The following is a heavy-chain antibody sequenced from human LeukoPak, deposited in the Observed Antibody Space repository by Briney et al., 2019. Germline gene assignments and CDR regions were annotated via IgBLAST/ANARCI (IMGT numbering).Heavy chain of an antibody. CDR1: GGSISSYY. D-gene: IGHD3-22*01. J-gene: IGHJ4*02. CDR2: IYTSGST. V-gene: IGHV4-4*07. Sequence: SETLSLTCTVSGGSISSYYWSWIRQPAGKGLEWIGRIYTSGSTNYNPSLKSRVTMSVDTSKNQFSLRLSSVTAADTAVYYCARVLDDSSGYYLDYWGQGTPDTVSS. CDR3: ARVLDDSSGYYLDY.